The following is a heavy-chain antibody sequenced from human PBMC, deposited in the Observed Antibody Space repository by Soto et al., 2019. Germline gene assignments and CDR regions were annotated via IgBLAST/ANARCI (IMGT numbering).Heavy chain of an antibody. CDR2: ISYDGSNK. V-gene: IGHV3-30-3*01. D-gene: IGHD5-18*01. J-gene: IGHJ5*02. CDR1: GFTFSSYA. Sequence: GGSLRLSCAASGFTFSSYAMHWVRQAPGKGLEWVAVISYDGSNKYYADSVKGRFTISRDNSKNTLYLQMNSLRAEDTAVYYCARDRGYSYGSQYNWFDPWGQGTLVTVSS. CDR3: ARDRGYSYGSQYNWFDP.